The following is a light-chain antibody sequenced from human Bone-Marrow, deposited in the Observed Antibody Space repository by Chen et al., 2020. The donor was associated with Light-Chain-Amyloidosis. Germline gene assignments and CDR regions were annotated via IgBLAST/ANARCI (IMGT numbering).Light chain of an antibody. CDR2: DVN. Sequence: QSARTKPHSVSGSPGQSVTISCTGTSSDIGGYDYVSWYQQYPGTAPKLIIYDVNKRPSGVPDRFSASKSANTASLTISGLQADDEAEYHCCAYAGTYTWLFGGGTRLTVL. J-gene: IGLJ3*02. V-gene: IGLV2-11*01. CDR1: SSDIGGYDY. CDR3: CAYAGTYTWL.